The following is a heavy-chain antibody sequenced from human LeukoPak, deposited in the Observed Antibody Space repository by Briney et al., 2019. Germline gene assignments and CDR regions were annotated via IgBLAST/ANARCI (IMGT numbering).Heavy chain of an antibody. CDR2: INHSGST. Sequence: PSETLSLTCAVYGGSFSGYYWSWIRQPPGKGLEWIGEINHSGSTNYNPSLKSRATISVDTSKNQFSLKLSSVTAADTAVYYCARGGYSYGLRWGQGTLVTVSS. CDR3: ARGGYSYGLR. D-gene: IGHD5-18*01. CDR1: GGSFSGYY. J-gene: IGHJ4*02. V-gene: IGHV4-34*01.